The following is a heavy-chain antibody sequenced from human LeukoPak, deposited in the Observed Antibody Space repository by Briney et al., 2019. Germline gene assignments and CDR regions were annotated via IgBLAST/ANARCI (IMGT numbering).Heavy chain of an antibody. CDR2: IDRHRNT. Sequence: PSETLSLTCAIYDESFSGYLSDSYWSWVRRPPGKGLEWIGEIDRHRNTNYSPSLKSRVTISIQTSKSQFSLNLNSVTDADTAVYYCARRGGGNYPYYFDYWGRGTPVTVSS. V-gene: IGHV4-34*01. CDR1: DESFSGYLSDSY. CDR3: ARRGGGNYPYYFDY. J-gene: IGHJ4*02. D-gene: IGHD3-16*01.